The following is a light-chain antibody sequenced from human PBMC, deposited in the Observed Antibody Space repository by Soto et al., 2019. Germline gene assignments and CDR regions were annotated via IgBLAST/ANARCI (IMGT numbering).Light chain of an antibody. J-gene: IGKJ1*01. CDR1: QSLLHSNGYNY. Sequence: DIVMTQSPLSLPVTPGEPASISCRSSQSLLHSNGYNYLDWYLQKPGQPPHLLIYLGSTRASGVPDRFSGSGSGTDFTLKISRVEAEDVGVYYCMQALQTPWTFGQGTKVEIK. CDR3: MQALQTPWT. CDR2: LGS. V-gene: IGKV2-28*01.